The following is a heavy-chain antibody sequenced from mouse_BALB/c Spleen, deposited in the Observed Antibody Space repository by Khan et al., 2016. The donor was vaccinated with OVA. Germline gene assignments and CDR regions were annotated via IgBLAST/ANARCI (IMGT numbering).Heavy chain of an antibody. Sequence: EVQLQESGPELMKPGASVNISCKAPGYSFTSYYIHWVRQSHGKSLEWIGYIDPFNGGTDYNQKFKGKATLTVDKSSSTAYMHLSSLTSEDSAVYYCARGAFGYWGQGTLVTVSA. V-gene: IGHV1S135*01. CDR3: ARGAFGY. J-gene: IGHJ3*01. CDR2: IDPFNGGT. CDR1: GYSFTSYY.